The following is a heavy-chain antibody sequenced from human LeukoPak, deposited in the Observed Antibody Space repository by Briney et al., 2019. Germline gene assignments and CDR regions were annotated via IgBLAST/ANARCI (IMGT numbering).Heavy chain of an antibody. CDR1: GGSFSGYY. CDR2: INHSGST. D-gene: IGHD5-18*01. J-gene: IGHJ4*02. CDR3: AREGYSYGTTGY. V-gene: IGHV4-34*01. Sequence: SETLSLTCAVYGGSFSGYYWSWIRQPPGKGLEWVGEINHSGSTNYNPSLERRVTISVDTSKNQFSLKPSSVTAADTAVYYCAREGYSYGTTGYWGQGTLVTVSS.